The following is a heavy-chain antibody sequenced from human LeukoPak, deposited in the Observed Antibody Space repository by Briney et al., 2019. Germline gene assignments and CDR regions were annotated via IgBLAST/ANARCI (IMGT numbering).Heavy chain of an antibody. CDR1: GFTFSRFW. CDR3: AGSGWQVYLDY. D-gene: IGHD6-19*01. Sequence: PGGSLRLSCAASGFTFSRFWMTWVRQAPGKGLEWVANIKQDGSEKYYVDSVKGRFTISRDNAKNSLYLQMNSLRAEDTAVYYCAGSGWQVYLDYWGQGTLVIVSS. J-gene: IGHJ4*02. V-gene: IGHV3-7*01. CDR2: IKQDGSEK.